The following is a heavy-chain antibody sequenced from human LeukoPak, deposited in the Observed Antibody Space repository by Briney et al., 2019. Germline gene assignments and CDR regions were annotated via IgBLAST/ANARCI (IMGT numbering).Heavy chain of an antibody. CDR3: ARDSVKLPGISYFDN. CDR1: GFTFSSYW. CDR2: ISYDGTKI. V-gene: IGHV3-30-3*01. Sequence: GGSLRLSCAASGFTFSSYWMNWVRQAPGKGLEWVAVISYDGTKIYYADSAKGRFTISRDNSKNMVYLQMNSLRAEDTALYYCARDSVKLPGISYFDNWGQGTLVTVSS. J-gene: IGHJ1*01. D-gene: IGHD3-3*02.